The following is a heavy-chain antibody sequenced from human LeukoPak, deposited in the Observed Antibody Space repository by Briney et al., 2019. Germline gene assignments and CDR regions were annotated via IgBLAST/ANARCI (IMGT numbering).Heavy chain of an antibody. Sequence: SVKVSCKASGGTFSSYAISWVRQAPGQGLEWMGGIIPIFGTANYAQKFQGRVTITTDESTSTAHMELSSLRSEDTAVYYCASRGYCSSTSCYFDYWGQGTLVTVSS. D-gene: IGHD2-2*01. V-gene: IGHV1-69*05. J-gene: IGHJ4*02. CDR3: ASRGYCSSTSCYFDY. CDR1: GGTFSSYA. CDR2: IIPIFGTA.